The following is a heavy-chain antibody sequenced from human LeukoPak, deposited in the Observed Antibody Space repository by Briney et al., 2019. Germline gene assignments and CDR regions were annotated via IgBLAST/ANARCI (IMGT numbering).Heavy chain of an antibody. CDR1: GYTFTSYD. J-gene: IGHJ5*02. V-gene: IGHV1-8*01. CDR3: ARMWSTTTSGWNWFDP. CDR2: MNPNSGNT. Sequence: ASVKVSCKASGYTFTSYDINWVRQATGQGLEWMGWMNPNSGNTGYAQKFQGRVTMTRNTSISTAYMELSSLRSDDTAMYYCARMWSTTTSGWNWFDPWGQGTLVTVSS. D-gene: IGHD1-1*01.